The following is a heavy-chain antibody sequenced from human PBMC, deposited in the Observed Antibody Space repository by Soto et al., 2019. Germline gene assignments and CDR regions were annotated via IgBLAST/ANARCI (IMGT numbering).Heavy chain of an antibody. CDR3: AREMYYSTYFDS. CDR1: GFSLSSNGVG. CDR2: IYWDDDH. V-gene: IGHV2-5*02. J-gene: IGHJ4*02. Sequence: QITLRESGPALVRPTQTLTLTCTFSGFSLSSNGVGVGWIRQPPGKALEWLALIYWDDDHRYSPSLNTRLTITKDTSKNQVDLTMTKLDPVDTATYYCAREMYYSTYFDSWGQGTLVTVSS. D-gene: IGHD3-10*01.